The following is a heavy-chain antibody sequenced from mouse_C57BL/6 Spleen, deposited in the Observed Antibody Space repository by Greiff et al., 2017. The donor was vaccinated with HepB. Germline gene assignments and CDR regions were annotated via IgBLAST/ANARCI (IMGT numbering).Heavy chain of an antibody. V-gene: IGHV1-43*01. J-gene: IGHJ2*01. CDR3: ARDYGSYYFDY. CDR2: INPSTGGT. D-gene: IGHD1-1*01. CDR1: GYSFTGYY. Sequence: EVQLQQSGPELVKPGASVKISCKASGYSFTGYYMHWVKQSSEKSLEWIGEINPSTGGTSYNQKFKGKATLTVDKSSSTAYMQLKSLTSEDSAVYYCARDYGSYYFDYWGQGTTLTVSS.